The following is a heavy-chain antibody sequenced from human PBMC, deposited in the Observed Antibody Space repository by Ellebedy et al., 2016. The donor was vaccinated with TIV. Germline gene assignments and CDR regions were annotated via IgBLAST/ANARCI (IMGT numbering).Heavy chain of an antibody. Sequence: GESLKISXAASGFTFSSYAMHWVRQAPGKGLEWVAVISYDGSNKYYADSVKGRFTISRDNSKNTLYLQMNSLRAEDTAVYYCASQGDILTGYSPSFDYWGQGTLVTVSS. CDR1: GFTFSSYA. CDR3: ASQGDILTGYSPSFDY. J-gene: IGHJ4*02. CDR2: ISYDGSNK. D-gene: IGHD3-9*01. V-gene: IGHV3-30*04.